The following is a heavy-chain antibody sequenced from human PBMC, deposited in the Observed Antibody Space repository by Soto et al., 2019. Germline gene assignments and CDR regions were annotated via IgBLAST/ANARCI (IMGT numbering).Heavy chain of an antibody. CDR3: ARDPVVVVAALMGRYFDY. J-gene: IGHJ4*02. CDR2: ISYDGSNK. V-gene: IGHV3-30-3*01. Sequence: QVQLVESGGGVVQPGRSLRLSCAASGFTFSSYAMHWVRQAPGKGLEWVAVISYDGSNKYYADSVKGQFTISRDNSKNTLYLQMNSLRAEDTAVYYCARDPVVVVAALMGRYFDYWGQGTLVTVSS. CDR1: GFTFSSYA. D-gene: IGHD2-15*01.